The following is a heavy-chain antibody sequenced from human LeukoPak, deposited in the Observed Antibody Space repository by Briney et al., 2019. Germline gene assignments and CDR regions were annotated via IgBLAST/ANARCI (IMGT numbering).Heavy chain of an antibody. V-gene: IGHV3-7*01. D-gene: IGHD2-21*01. CDR2: INPDGSQR. CDR3: ARDPAYGALDI. Sequence: PGGSLRLSCAASGFTFSSYGMHWVRQAPGKGLEWVAIINPDGSQRSFVDSVKGRFAISRDNAKNSLYLQMNSLSAEDTAVYYCARDPAYGALDIWGRGTTVTVSS. J-gene: IGHJ3*02. CDR1: GFTFSSYG.